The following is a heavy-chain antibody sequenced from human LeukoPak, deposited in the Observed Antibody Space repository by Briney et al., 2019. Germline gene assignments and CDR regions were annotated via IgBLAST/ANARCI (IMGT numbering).Heavy chain of an antibody. V-gene: IGHV3-30*18. J-gene: IGHJ4*02. CDR1: GFTFETHD. Sequence: GGSLRLSCAASGFTFETHDMHWVRRAPGKGLEWVGVASRDGVSQNYGDSVEGRFTISRDQSDNTLFLQMNSLRPEDTAIYYCVKEQSSGWYRTADYWGQGTLVTVSS. CDR3: VKEQSSGWYRTADY. CDR2: ASRDGVSQ. D-gene: IGHD6-19*01.